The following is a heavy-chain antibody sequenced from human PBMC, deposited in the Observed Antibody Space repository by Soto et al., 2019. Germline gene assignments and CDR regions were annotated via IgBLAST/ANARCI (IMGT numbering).Heavy chain of an antibody. CDR3: AAGVLYERITIFGVAIYGMDV. CDR2: IIPIFGTA. CDR1: GGTFSSYA. Sequence: GASVKVSCKASGGTFSSYAISWVRQAPGQGLEWMGGIIPIFGTANYAQKFQGRVTITADESTSTAYMELSSLRSEDTAVYYCAAGVLYERITIFGVAIYGMDVWGQGTTVTVSS. D-gene: IGHD3-3*01. V-gene: IGHV1-69*13. J-gene: IGHJ6*02.